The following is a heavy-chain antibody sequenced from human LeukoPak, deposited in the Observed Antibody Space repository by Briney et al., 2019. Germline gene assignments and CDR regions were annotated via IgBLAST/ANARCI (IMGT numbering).Heavy chain of an antibody. Sequence: GRSLRLSCTASGFTFGDYAMSWVRQAPGKGLEWVGFIRSKAYGGTTEYAASVKGRFTISRDDSKSIAYLQMNSLKTEDTAVYYCTRDRGIAAAGPQDYWGQGTLVTVSS. J-gene: IGHJ4*02. CDR2: IRSKAYGGTT. V-gene: IGHV3-49*04. D-gene: IGHD6-13*01. CDR1: GFTFGDYA. CDR3: TRDRGIAAAGPQDY.